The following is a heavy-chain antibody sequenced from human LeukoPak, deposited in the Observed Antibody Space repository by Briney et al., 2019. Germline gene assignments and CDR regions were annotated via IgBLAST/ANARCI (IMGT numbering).Heavy chain of an antibody. CDR2: IYTSGST. Sequence: SETLSLTCTVSGGSISSYYWSWIRQPAGKGLEWIGRIYTSGSTNYNPSLKSRVTMSVDTSKNQFSLKLSSVTAADTAVYYCARARYYYDSSGSHFDCWGQGALVTVSS. CDR1: GGSISSYY. V-gene: IGHV4-4*07. J-gene: IGHJ4*02. D-gene: IGHD3-22*01. CDR3: ARARYYYDSSGSHFDC.